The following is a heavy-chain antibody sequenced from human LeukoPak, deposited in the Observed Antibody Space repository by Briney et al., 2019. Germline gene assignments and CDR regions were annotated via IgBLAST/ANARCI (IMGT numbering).Heavy chain of an antibody. V-gene: IGHV3-21*01. CDR1: GFTFTTYT. Sequence: GGSLRLSCAASGFTFTTYTMSWVRQAPGKGLEWVASISSSGSYIFYPDSVKGRFTISRDNAKNSLFLQMNSLRAEDTAVYYCARDTYGDYAFDYWGQGTLVTVSS. J-gene: IGHJ4*02. D-gene: IGHD4-17*01. CDR3: ARDTYGDYAFDY. CDR2: ISSSGSYI.